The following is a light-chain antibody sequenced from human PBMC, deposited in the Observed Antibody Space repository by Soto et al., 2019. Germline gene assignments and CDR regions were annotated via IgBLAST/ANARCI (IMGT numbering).Light chain of an antibody. V-gene: IGKV1-5*01. CDR1: QTISIW. J-gene: IGKJ1*01. Sequence: DIQMTHSPSTLSASVGDRVTITCRASQTISIWLAWYQHKPGKAPKLLIYDASSLESGVTSRFSGSGSWTEFTLTSSSLQPDDFATYYCQHYNTYPWTFGQGTNVEIK. CDR2: DAS. CDR3: QHYNTYPWT.